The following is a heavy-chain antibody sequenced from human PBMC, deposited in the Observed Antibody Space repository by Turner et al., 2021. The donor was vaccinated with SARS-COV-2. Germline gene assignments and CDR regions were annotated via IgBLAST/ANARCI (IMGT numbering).Heavy chain of an antibody. D-gene: IGHD2-2*01. CDR2: ISSSSSYI. J-gene: IGHJ6*02. Sequence: RLSCAASGFTFSSYSMNWVRQAPGKGLEWVSSISSSSSYIYDADSVKGRFTISRDNAKNSLYLQMNSLRAEDTAVYYCARDHRPVVVPAAKRAGSYYYGMDVWGQGTTVTVSS. CDR3: ARDHRPVVVPAAKRAGSYYYGMDV. V-gene: IGHV3-21*01. CDR1: GFTFSSYS.